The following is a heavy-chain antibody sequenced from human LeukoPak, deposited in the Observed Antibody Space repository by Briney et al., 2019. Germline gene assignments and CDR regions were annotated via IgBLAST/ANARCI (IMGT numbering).Heavy chain of an antibody. J-gene: IGHJ4*02. V-gene: IGHV3-30*14. CDR2: ISYDGSNK. CDR3: ARGRGRTAKDY. Sequence: PGRSLRLSCAASGFTFSSYAMHWVRQAPGKGLEWVAVISYDGSNKYYADSVKGRFIISRDTSKSTLYLQMDSLRAEDTAVYYCARGRGRTAKDYWGQGTLVTVSS. CDR1: GFTFSSYA. D-gene: IGHD5-18*01.